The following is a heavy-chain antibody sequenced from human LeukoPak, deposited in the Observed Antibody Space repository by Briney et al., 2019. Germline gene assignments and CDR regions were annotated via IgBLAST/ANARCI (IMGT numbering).Heavy chain of an antibody. J-gene: IGHJ6*03. CDR3: ARDGSSSWYLPGGNYYYMDV. D-gene: IGHD6-13*01. CDR1: GGSISSYY. Sequence: SETLSLTCTVSGGSISSYYWSWIRQPAGKGLEWIGRIYTSGSTNYNPSLESRVTMSVDTSKNQFSLKLSSVTAADTAVYYCARDGSSSWYLPGGNYYYMDVWGKGTTVTVSS. CDR2: IYTSGST. V-gene: IGHV4-4*07.